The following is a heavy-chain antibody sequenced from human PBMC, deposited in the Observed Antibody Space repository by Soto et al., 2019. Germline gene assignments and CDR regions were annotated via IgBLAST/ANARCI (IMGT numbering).Heavy chain of an antibody. Sequence: SETLSLTCTVSGGSISSSSYYWGWIRQPPGKGLEWIGSIYYSGSTYYNPSLKSRVTISVDTSKNQFSLKLSSVTAADTAVYYCARSYYYDSSGYYWSPRYGPFDYWGQGTLVTVSS. V-gene: IGHV4-39*01. J-gene: IGHJ4*02. CDR2: IYYSGST. CDR3: ARSYYYDSSGYYWSPRYGPFDY. D-gene: IGHD3-22*01. CDR1: GGSISSSSYY.